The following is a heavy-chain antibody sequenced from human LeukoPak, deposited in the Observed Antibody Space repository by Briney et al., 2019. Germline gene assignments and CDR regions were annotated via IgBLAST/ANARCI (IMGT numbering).Heavy chain of an antibody. V-gene: IGHV4-30-2*01. Sequence: KPSETLSLTCAVSGGSISSGGYSWSWIRQPPGKGLEWIGYIYHSGSTYYNPSLKSRVTISVDTSKNQFSLKLSSVTAADTAVYYCARVLWFGEPDPIGYWGQGTLVTVSS. CDR3: ARVLWFGEPDPIGY. J-gene: IGHJ4*02. CDR2: IYHSGST. D-gene: IGHD3-10*01. CDR1: GGSISSGGYS.